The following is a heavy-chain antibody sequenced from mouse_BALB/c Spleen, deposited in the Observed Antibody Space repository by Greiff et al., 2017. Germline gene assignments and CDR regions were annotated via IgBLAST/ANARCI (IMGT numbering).Heavy chain of an antibody. CDR1: GYSFTGYY. CDR2: ISCYNGAT. Sequence: LVKTGASVKISCKASGYSFTGYYMHWVKQSHGKSLEWIGYISCYNGATSYNQKFKGKATFTVDTSSSTAYMQFNSLTSEDSAVYYCARGPYYYGSSPWAMDYWGQGTSVTVSS. J-gene: IGHJ4*01. V-gene: IGHV1S34*01. D-gene: IGHD1-1*01. CDR3: ARGPYYYGSSPWAMDY.